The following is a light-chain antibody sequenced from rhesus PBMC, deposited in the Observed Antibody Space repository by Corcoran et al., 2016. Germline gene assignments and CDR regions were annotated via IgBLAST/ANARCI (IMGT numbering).Light chain of an antibody. CDR1: ENVNNY. CDR3: QHGDGTPWT. V-gene: IGKV1-74*01. CDR2: KAS. Sequence: DIQMTQSPSSLSASVGDRVTITCRASENVNNYLNWYQQKPGKAPKLLIYKASTLQSGDPSRFSGSGSGTDYTFTISSLQPEDVATYYCQHGDGTPWTFGQGTKVEIK. J-gene: IGKJ1*01.